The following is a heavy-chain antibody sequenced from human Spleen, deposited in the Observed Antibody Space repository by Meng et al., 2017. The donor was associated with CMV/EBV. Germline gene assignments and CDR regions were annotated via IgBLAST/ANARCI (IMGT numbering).Heavy chain of an antibody. J-gene: IGHJ5*02. CDR2: ISGSSRYI. CDR1: GFTFSDYN. CDR3: APLDWFDP. V-gene: IGHV3-21*01. Sequence: SLRLCCAASGFTFSDYNMNWGRRAPGKGLEWVSSISGSSRYIYYADSVKGRFTISRDNAKNSVYLQMNSLRAEDTAVYYCAPLDWFDPWGQGTLVTVSS. D-gene: IGHD1-1*01.